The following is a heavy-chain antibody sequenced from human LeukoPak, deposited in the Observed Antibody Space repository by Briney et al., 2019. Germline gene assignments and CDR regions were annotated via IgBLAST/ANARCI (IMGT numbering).Heavy chain of an antibody. J-gene: IGHJ6*02. D-gene: IGHD3-22*01. CDR1: GFTFSSYS. CDR2: ISSSSSYI. V-gene: IGHV3-21*01. CDR3: ARDRRYYYDSSGYYPDYYYYGMDV. Sequence: GGSLRLSCAASGFTFSSYSMNWVRQAPGKGLEWVSSISSSSSYIYYADSVKGRFTISRDNAKNSLYLQMNSLRAEDTAVYYCARDRRYYYDSSGYYPDYYYYGMDVWGQGTTVTASS.